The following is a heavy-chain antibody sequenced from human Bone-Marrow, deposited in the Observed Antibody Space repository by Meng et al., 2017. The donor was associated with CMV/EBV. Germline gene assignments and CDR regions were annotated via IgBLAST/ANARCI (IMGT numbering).Heavy chain of an antibody. V-gene: IGHV3-7*01. CDR3: AREQYYDFWSGYYGWGAFDI. CDR2: IKQDGSEK. Sequence: GESLKISCAASGFTFSSYWMSWVRQAPGKGLEWVANIKQDGSEKYYVDSVKGRFTIPRDNAKNSLYLQMNSLRAEDTAVYYCAREQYYDFWSGYYGWGAFDIWGQGTMVTVSS. J-gene: IGHJ3*02. D-gene: IGHD3-3*01. CDR1: GFTFSSYW.